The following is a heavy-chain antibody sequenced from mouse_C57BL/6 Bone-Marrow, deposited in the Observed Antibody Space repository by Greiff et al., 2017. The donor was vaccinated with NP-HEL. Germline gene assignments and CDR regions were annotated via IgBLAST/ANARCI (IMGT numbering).Heavy chain of an antibody. CDR1: GFTFSSYA. V-gene: IGHV5-4*01. CDR3: ARDAYYSNFYAMDY. D-gene: IGHD2-5*01. CDR2: ISDGGSYT. J-gene: IGHJ4*01. Sequence: EVKLMESGGGLVKPGGSLKLSCAASGFTFSSYAMSWVRQTPEKRLEWVATISDGGSYTYYPANVKGRFTISRDNAKNNLYMQMSHLKSEDTAMYYCARDAYYSNFYAMDYWGQGTSVTVSS.